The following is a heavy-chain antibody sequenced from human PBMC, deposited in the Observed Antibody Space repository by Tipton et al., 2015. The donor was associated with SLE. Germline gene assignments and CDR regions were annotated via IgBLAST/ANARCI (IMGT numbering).Heavy chain of an antibody. J-gene: IGHJ6*04. CDR2: INTYNGNT. V-gene: IGHV1-18*01. CDR1: GYTFPTFG. CDR3: ARADVRYFDWLSAADV. D-gene: IGHD3-9*01. Sequence: QSGPEVKKPGASMKVSCKASGYTFPTFGITWVRQAPGQGLEWMGWINTYNGNTNYAQKLQDRVTMTTDTSTSTTYMELRSLSSDDTAVYYCARADVRYFDWLSAADVWGKGTTVTVPS.